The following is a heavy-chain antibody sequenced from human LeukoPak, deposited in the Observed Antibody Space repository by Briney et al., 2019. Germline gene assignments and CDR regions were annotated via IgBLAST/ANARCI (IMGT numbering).Heavy chain of an antibody. J-gene: IGHJ4*02. CDR3: ARGGRYNLFDY. Sequence: ASVKVSCKASGYTFTSYYMHWVRQAPGQGLEWVGIITPTDDSTTYAQKFQGRVTMTRDMSTSTVYMELNSLRSEDTAVYYCARGGRYNLFDYWGQGTLVTVSS. CDR1: GYTFTSYY. V-gene: IGHV1-46*01. D-gene: IGHD5-24*01. CDR2: ITPTDDST.